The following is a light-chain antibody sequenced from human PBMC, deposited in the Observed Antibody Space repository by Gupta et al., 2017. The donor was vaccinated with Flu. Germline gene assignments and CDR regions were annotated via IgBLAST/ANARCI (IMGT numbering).Light chain of an antibody. Sequence: QSALTQPASVSGSPGPSITISFTGTSSDVGGYNYVSWYQQHPGKAPKLMIYEVSNRPSGVSNRFSGSKSGNTASLTISGLQAEDEADYYCSSYTSSSTPVVFGGGTKLTVL. V-gene: IGLV2-14*01. J-gene: IGLJ2*01. CDR2: EVS. CDR3: SSYTSSSTPVV. CDR1: SSDVGGYNY.